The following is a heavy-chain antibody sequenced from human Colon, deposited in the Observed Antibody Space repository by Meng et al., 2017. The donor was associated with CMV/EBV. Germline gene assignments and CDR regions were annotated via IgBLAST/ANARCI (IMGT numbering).Heavy chain of an antibody. CDR1: GFAFSNFG. CDR3: ARQSSNSAYDS. CDR2: ITYGGTYM. V-gene: IGHV3-21*06. J-gene: IGHJ5*01. D-gene: IGHD1-1*01. Sequence: SCTTSGFAFSNFGMNWVRQAPGKGLEWVSSITYGGTYMTYSDSVQGRFTISRDNAMNSLYLQMNSLRAEDTALYYCARQSSNSAYDSWGQGTLVTVSS.